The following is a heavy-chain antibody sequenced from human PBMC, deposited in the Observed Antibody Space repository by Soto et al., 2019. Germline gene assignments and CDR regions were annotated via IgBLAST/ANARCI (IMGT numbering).Heavy chain of an antibody. CDR1: GFTLGAYS. CDR3: APQGVGATGYLY. Sequence: SGFTLGAYSMNWVRQAPGKGLEWVSYISDSGSRMYYADSVKGRFTISRDSARNSLFLQMNSLRAEDTAVYYCAPQGVGATGYLYWGQGTLVTVSS. V-gene: IGHV3-48*01. J-gene: IGHJ4*02. CDR2: ISDSGSRM. D-gene: IGHD1-26*01.